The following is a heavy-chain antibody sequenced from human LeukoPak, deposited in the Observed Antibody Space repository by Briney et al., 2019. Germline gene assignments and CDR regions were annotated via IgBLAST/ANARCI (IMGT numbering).Heavy chain of an antibody. V-gene: IGHV1-3*04. J-gene: IGHJ5*02. CDR3: ARRYYGSVAFDP. CDR2: INTGNGNT. CDR1: GYTFTSYA. D-gene: IGHD3-10*01. Sequence: GASVKVSCKASGYTFTSYAMHWVRQAPGQRLEWMGWINTGNGNTEYSQKFQGRVTITRDTSATTAYMELSSLRSEDTAVYYCARRYYGSVAFDPWGQGTLVTVSS.